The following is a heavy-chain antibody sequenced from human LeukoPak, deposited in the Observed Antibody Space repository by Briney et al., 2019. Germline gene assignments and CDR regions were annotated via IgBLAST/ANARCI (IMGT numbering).Heavy chain of an antibody. CDR2: ISGSGGST. D-gene: IGHD3-22*01. J-gene: IGHJ4*02. V-gene: IGHV3-23*01. CDR3: AKEPWYDSSGYYRY. CDR1: GFTFSSYG. Sequence: GGTLRLSCAASGFTFSSYGMSWVRQAPGKGLEWVSAISGSGGSTYYADSVKGRFTISRDNSKNTLYLQMNSLRAEDTAVYYCAKEPWYDSSGYYRYWGQGTLVTVSS.